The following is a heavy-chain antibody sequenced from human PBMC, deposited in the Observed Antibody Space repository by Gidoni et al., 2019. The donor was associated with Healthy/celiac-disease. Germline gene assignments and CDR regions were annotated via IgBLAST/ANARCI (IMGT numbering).Heavy chain of an antibody. J-gene: IGHJ5*02. V-gene: IGHV3-30*03. CDR2: ISYDGSNK. CDR1: GFPFSSYG. Sequence: QVQLVESGGGVVQPGRSLRLSCAASGFPFSSYGMHWVRQAPGKGLEWVAVISYDGSNKYYADSVKGRFTISRDNSKNTLYLQMNSLRAEDTAVYYCATPYCSSTSCQQIQNWFDPWGQGTLVTVSS. D-gene: IGHD2-2*01. CDR3: ATPYCSSTSCQQIQNWFDP.